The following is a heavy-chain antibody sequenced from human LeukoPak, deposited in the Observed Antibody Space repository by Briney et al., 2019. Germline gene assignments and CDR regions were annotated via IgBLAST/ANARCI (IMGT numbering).Heavy chain of an antibody. Sequence: GGSLRLSCAASGFTFSSYWMSWVRQAPGKGLEWVSSISGGGETTYYADSAKGRFTISRDNSQNTLYLQMNSLRAEDTAVYYCAKGGDGAAGPTLFDYWGQGTLVTVSS. CDR3: AKGGDGAAGPTLFDY. CDR1: GFTFSSYW. V-gene: IGHV3-23*01. CDR2: ISGGGETT. J-gene: IGHJ4*02. D-gene: IGHD6-13*01.